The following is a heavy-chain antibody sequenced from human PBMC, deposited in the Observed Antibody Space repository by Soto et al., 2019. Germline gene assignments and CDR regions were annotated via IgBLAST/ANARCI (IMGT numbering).Heavy chain of an antibody. V-gene: IGHV1-69*02. D-gene: IGHD2-2*01. CDR1: GGTFSSYT. CDR2: IIPILGIA. CDR3: ASHLPAARGYNP. J-gene: IGHJ5*02. Sequence: QVQLVQSGAEVKKPGSSVKVSCTASGGTFSSYTISWVRQAPGQGLEWMGRIIPILGIANYAQKFQGRVTITADKSTSTAYMELSSLRSEDTALYYYASHLPAARGYNPWGQGTLVTISS.